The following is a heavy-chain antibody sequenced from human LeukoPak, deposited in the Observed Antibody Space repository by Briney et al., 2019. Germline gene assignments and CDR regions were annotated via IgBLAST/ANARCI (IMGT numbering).Heavy chain of an antibody. Sequence: PGGSLRLSCVASGFTFSSYAMSWVRQAPGKGLEWVSAISGSGGSTYYADSVKGRFTISRDNSKNTLYLQMNSLRAEDTAVYYCAKDSNYYDSSGYSFDYWGQETLVTVSS. CDR1: GFTFSSYA. CDR3: AKDSNYYDSSGYSFDY. J-gene: IGHJ4*02. D-gene: IGHD3-22*01. CDR2: ISGSGGST. V-gene: IGHV3-23*01.